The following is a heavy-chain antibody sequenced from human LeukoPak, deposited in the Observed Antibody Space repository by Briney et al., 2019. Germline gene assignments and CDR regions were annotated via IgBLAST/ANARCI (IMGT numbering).Heavy chain of an antibody. CDR2: ISGSGGST. J-gene: IGHJ4*02. Sequence: PGGSLRLSCAASGFTLSNYWMSWVRQAPGKGLEWVSAISGSGGSTYYADSVKGRFTISRDNSKNTLYLQMNSLRAEDTAVYYCAKPRVEMATIGFFDYWGQGTLVTVSS. CDR3: AKPRVEMATIGFFDY. V-gene: IGHV3-23*01. CDR1: GFTLSNYW. D-gene: IGHD5-24*01.